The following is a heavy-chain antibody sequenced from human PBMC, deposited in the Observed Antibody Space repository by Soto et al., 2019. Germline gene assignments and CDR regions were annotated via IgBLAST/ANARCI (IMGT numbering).Heavy chain of an antibody. D-gene: IGHD2-15*01. V-gene: IGHV2-5*02. CDR2: IYWDDDK. Sequence: QITLKESGPPLVIPAQPLTLTCAFSGFSLTTTRMGVAWIRQPPGKALEWLALIYWDDDKRYSPSLKNRLTVSKDTSTNRVVLTITNISPDDTGTYFCAHAGDFDLLSFDRWGPGTLVTVSS. J-gene: IGHJ4*02. CDR3: AHAGDFDLLSFDR. CDR1: GFSLTTTRMG.